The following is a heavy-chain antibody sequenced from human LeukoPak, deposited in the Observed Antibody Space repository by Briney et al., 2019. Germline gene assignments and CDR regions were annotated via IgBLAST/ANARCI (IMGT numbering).Heavy chain of an antibody. J-gene: IGHJ4*02. CDR2: IYSGDST. Sequence: GGSLRLFCAASGFTVSSNYMIWVRQAPGKGLEWVSVIYSGDSTYYADSVKGRFTISRDNSKNTLYLQMNSLIADDMAVYYCARANLGYYFDYWGQGTLVTVSS. CDR1: GFTVSSNY. V-gene: IGHV3-53*01. CDR3: ARANLGYYFDY. D-gene: IGHD3-10*01.